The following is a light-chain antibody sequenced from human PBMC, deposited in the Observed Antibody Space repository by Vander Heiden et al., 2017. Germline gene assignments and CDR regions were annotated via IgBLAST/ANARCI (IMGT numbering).Light chain of an antibody. J-gene: IGKJ4*01. CDR1: QSVSSY. CDR2: DAS. V-gene: IGKV3-11*01. Sequence: ELVLTQPPATLSSSPGEIATLSCRASQSVSSYLAWYQQKPGQAPRLLIYDASNRATGIPARFSGSGSGTDFTLTISSLEPEDFAVYYCQQRSNWPSFGGGTKVEIK. CDR3: QQRSNWPS.